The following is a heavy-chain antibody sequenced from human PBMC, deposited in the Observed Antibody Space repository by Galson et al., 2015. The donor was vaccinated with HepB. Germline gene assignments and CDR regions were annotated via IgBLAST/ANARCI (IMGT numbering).Heavy chain of an antibody. D-gene: IGHD3-10*01. J-gene: IGHJ2*01. Sequence: SLRLSCAASGFTVSSNYVSWVRQAPGKGLEWVSVIYSDGRTYYADSVRGRFTISRDNSKNTLSLQMNTLRVEDTAVYFCARDGDRGSETGPAQGWFFDLWGRGTLVTVSP. CDR2: IYSDGRT. CDR3: ARDGDRGSETGPAQGWFFDL. V-gene: IGHV3-66*01. CDR1: GFTVSSNY.